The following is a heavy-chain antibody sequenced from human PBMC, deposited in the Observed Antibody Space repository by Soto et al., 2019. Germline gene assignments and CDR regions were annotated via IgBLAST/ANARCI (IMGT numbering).Heavy chain of an antibody. Sequence: QVQLQQWGAGLLKPSETLSLTCAVYGGSFSGYYWSWIRQPPGKGLEWIGEINHSGSTNYNTSMKSRVTRSVDTSMNKFSLKLSSVTAADTAVYYCARGWAYYDFWSGYYHTPLDYWGQGTLFTVSS. CDR3: ARGWAYYDFWSGYYHTPLDY. J-gene: IGHJ4*02. CDR2: INHSGST. CDR1: GGSFSGYY. D-gene: IGHD3-3*01. V-gene: IGHV4-34*01.